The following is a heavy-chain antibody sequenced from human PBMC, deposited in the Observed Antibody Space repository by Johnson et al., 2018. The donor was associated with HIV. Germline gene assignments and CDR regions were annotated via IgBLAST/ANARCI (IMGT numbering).Heavy chain of an antibody. Sequence: MMLVESGGGLAKPAWSPRLSCAASGFTFSSMHWMSWVRQAPGKGLEWVGRIKRKIDGGTTDYAAPVKGRFTISRDDSKNTLYLQMNSLKTEDTAVYYCTTDPLAVAPYGDDAFDIWGQGTMVTVSS. CDR2: IKRKIDGGTT. CDR1: GFTFSSMHW. D-gene: IGHD6-19*01. CDR3: TTDPLAVAPYGDDAFDI. V-gene: IGHV3-15*01. J-gene: IGHJ3*02.